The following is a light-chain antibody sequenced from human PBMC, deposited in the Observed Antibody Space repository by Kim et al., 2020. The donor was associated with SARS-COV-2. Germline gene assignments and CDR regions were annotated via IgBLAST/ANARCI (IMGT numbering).Light chain of an antibody. J-gene: IGLJ2*01. CDR1: SSDIGGYNY. V-gene: IGLV2-8*01. CDR2: EVT. CDR3: CSYAGNNNVV. Sequence: GQSVPTSCTGTSSDIGGYNYVSWYRQYPGRAPQLMISEVTKRPSGVPDRFSGSKSGNTASLTVSGLQADDEAHYYCCSYAGNNNVVFGGGTQLTVL.